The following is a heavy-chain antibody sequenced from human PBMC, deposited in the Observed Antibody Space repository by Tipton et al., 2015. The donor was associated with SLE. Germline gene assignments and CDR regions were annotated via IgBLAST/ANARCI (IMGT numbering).Heavy chain of an antibody. D-gene: IGHD3-3*01. CDR1: GDSISSTGHF. Sequence: TLSLTCTVSGDSISSTGHFWGWIRQHPVKGLEWIGYIYHRGNTYYNPSLKSRVSMSVDTSRDQFSLKLRSVTAADTAVYYCAREPLEVREWFDLWGRGTLVTVSS. CDR3: AREPLEVREWFDL. CDR2: IYHRGNT. J-gene: IGHJ2*01. V-gene: IGHV4-31*03.